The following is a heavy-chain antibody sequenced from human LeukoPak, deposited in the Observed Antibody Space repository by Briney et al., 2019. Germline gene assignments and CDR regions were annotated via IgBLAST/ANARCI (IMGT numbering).Heavy chain of an antibody. V-gene: IGHV4-39*01. CDR1: GGSISSSSYY. Sequence: SETLSLTCTVSGGSISSSSYYWGWIRQPPGKGLEWIGSIYYSGSTYYNPSPKSRVTISVDTSKNQFSLKLSSVTAADTAVYYCARKIVVVVAATNAFDIWGQGTMVTVSS. CDR3: ARKIVVVVAATNAFDI. D-gene: IGHD2-15*01. J-gene: IGHJ3*02. CDR2: IYYSGST.